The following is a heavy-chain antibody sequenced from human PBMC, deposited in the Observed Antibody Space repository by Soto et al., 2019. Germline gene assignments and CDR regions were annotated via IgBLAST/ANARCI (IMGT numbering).Heavy chain of an antibody. J-gene: IGHJ4*02. Sequence: GGSLRLSCAASGFTFSSYWMSWVRQAPGKGLEWVDNIKQDGSEKYYVDSVKGRVTISRDNAKNSLYLQMNSLRAEDTAVYYCARFGGIRYFDWLFNWGQGTLVTVSS. V-gene: IGHV3-7*01. CDR1: GFTFSSYW. CDR2: IKQDGSEK. D-gene: IGHD3-9*01. CDR3: ARFGGIRYFDWLFN.